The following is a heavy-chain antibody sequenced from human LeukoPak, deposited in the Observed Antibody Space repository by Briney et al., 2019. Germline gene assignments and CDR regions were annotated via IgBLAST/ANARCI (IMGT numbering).Heavy chain of an antibody. CDR3: ATGLTTKFLDAFDI. CDR2: IYYTGST. Sequence: SETLSLTCTVSGGSISSGGHYWSWLRQHPGKGLEWIGYIYYTGSTYYNPSLKSRVTISVDTSKNQFSLRLSSVTAAGTAVYYCATGLTTKFLDAFDIWGQGTMVTVSS. CDR1: GGSISSGGHY. V-gene: IGHV4-31*03. J-gene: IGHJ3*02. D-gene: IGHD4-17*01.